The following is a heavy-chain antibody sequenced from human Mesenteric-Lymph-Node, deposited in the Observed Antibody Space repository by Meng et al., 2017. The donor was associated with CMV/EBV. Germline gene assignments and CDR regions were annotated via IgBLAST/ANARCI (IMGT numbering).Heavy chain of an antibody. CDR3: ARGRGVDGLLDY. CDR2: ISLGSCYI. J-gene: IGHJ4*02. D-gene: IGHD3-10*01. Sequence: GGSLRLSCAASEFTFDTYAMNGVRQAPGKGLEWVSSISLGSCYINYAGSVKGRFTVSRDNAKNSLYLQMNTLRAEDTAVYYCARGRGVDGLLDYWGQGTLVTVSS. V-gene: IGHV3-21*01. CDR1: EFTFDTYA.